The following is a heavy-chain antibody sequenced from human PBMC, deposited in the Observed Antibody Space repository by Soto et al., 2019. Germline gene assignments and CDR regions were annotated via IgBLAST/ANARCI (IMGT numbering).Heavy chain of an antibody. CDR1: GYTFTSYD. CDR3: ERGAHTDMGDAFDI. CDR2: MNPNSGNT. D-gene: IGHD5-18*01. V-gene: IGHV1-8*01. J-gene: IGHJ3*02. Sequence: VKVSCKASGYTFTSYDINWVRQATGQVLEWMGWMNPNSGNTGYAQKFQGRVTMTRNTSISTAYMELSSLRSEDTAVYYCERGAHTDMGDAFDIWGQGTIVT.